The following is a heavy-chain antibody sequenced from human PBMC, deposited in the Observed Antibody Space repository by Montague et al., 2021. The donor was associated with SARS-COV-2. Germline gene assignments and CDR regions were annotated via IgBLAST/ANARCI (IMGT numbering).Heavy chain of an antibody. CDR1: GGSFSGYY. CDR2: INHSGST. Sequence: SETLSLTCAVYGGSFSGYYWSWIRQPPGKGLEWIGEINHSGSTNSNPSLKSRVTITVDTSKNQFSLKLSSVTAADTAVCYCARGSGCSGGSCYYEWDPYYYYGMDVWGQGTTVTVSS. D-gene: IGHD2-15*01. V-gene: IGHV4-34*01. J-gene: IGHJ6*02. CDR3: ARGSGCSGGSCYYEWDPYYYYGMDV.